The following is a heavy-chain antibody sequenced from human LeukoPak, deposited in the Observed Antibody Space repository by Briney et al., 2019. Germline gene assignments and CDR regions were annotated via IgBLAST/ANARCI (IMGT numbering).Heavy chain of an antibody. CDR2: ISGSGGST. V-gene: IGHV3-23*01. J-gene: IGHJ3*02. D-gene: IGHD4-17*01. CDR1: GFTFTNYA. CDR3: GKDPNGDYVGAFDM. Sequence: PGGSLRLSCAASGFTFTNYAMIWVRQAPGKGLEWVSAISGSGGSTYYADSVKGRFTISRDNSKNTLFLQVNGLRAEDSAVYYCGKDPNGDYVGAFDMWGQGTMVTVSP.